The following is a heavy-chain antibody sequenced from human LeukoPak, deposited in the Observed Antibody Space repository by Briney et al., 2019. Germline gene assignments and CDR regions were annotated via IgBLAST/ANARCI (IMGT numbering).Heavy chain of an antibody. J-gene: IGHJ4*02. Sequence: GSSVQVSCKASGYTFTGYYMHLLRQAPGQGLEWMGRINPNSGGTNYAQKFQGRVTMTRDTSISTAYMELSRLRSDDTAVYYCATPIAVAPFDYWGQGTLVTVSS. D-gene: IGHD6-19*01. CDR1: GYTFTGYY. V-gene: IGHV1-2*06. CDR2: INPNSGGT. CDR3: ATPIAVAPFDY.